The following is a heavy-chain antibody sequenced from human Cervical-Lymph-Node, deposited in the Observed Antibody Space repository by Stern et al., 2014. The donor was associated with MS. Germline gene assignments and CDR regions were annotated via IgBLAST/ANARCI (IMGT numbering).Heavy chain of an antibody. CDR3: AREDTMIVVRD. CDR2: INSDGSST. V-gene: IGHV3-74*01. J-gene: IGHJ4*02. D-gene: IGHD3-22*01. Sequence: EVQLVQSGGGLVQPGGSLRLSCAASGFTFSSYWMHWVRQAPGKGLGWVSRINSDGSSTSYADSVKGRFTISRDNAKNTLYLQMNSLRAEDTAVYYCAREDTMIVVRDWGQGTLVTVSS. CDR1: GFTFSSYW.